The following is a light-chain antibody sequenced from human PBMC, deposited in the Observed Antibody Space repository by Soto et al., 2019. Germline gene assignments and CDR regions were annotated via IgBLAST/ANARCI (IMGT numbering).Light chain of an antibody. J-gene: IGLJ1*01. CDR1: KSDIGVYDF. CDR2: EVV. V-gene: IGLV2-8*01. Sequence: QSVLTQPPSASGSPGQSVTISCTGTKSDIGVYDFVSWYQHHPGKAPRLIIYEVVQRPSGVPDRFSGSKSGNTASLTISGLQAEDEADYYCCSYAGSYTSYVFGTGTKVTVL. CDR3: CSYAGSYTSYV.